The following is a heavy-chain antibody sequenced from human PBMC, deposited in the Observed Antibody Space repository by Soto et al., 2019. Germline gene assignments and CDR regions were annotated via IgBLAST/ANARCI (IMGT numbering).Heavy chain of an antibody. D-gene: IGHD3-16*01. CDR1: GFKFSNYA. CDR2: ISATGGGT. J-gene: IGHJ4*02. V-gene: IGHV3-23*01. Sequence: GGSLRLSCAASGFKFSNYAMSWVRQAPGKGLEWVSLISATGGGTYYADSVKGRFTISRDNSHNTLYLQVNSLTAEDTAVYYCAKDRRAGGNSAFYFDFWGQGAQVTVSS. CDR3: AKDRRAGGNSAFYFDF.